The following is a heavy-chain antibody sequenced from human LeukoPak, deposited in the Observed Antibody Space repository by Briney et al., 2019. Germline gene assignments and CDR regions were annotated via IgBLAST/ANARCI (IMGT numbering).Heavy chain of an antibody. Sequence: GGALRLSCAASGLSFEDYGMSWVRQAPGKGLEGVSSLNWNGDDTSYAVSVKGRFTISIDNAQKALYLQMNSLRAEDTALYFCARDGEIVGARFDYWGQGILVTVSS. V-gene: IGHV3-20*04. D-gene: IGHD1-26*01. CDR3: ARDGEIVGARFDY. J-gene: IGHJ4*02. CDR2: LNWNGDDT. CDR1: GLSFEDYG.